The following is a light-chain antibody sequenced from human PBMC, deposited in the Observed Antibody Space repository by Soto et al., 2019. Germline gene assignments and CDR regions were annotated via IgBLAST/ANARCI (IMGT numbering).Light chain of an antibody. CDR1: SSDVGGYNY. V-gene: IGLV2-11*01. CDR2: DVS. J-gene: IGLJ1*01. Sequence: QSVLTHPRSVSGSPGQSVTISCTGTSSDVGGYNYVSWYQQHPGKAPKVMIYDVSKRPSGVPDRLSGSKSGNTASLTISGLQAEDEADYYCCSYAGSSSYVFGAGTKVTVL. CDR3: CSYAGSSSYV.